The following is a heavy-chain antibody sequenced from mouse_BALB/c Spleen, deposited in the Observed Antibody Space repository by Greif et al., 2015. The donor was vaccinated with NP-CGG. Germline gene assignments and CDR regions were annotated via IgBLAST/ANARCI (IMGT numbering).Heavy chain of an antibody. CDR1: GFTFTDYY. D-gene: IGHD1-1*01. V-gene: IGHV7-3*02. CDR3: ARDINYGSLYWYFDV. J-gene: IGHJ1*01. Sequence: EVMLVESGGGLVQPGGSLRLSCATSGFTFTDYYMSWVRQPPGKAFEWLGFIRNKANGYTTEYSASVKGRFTISRDNSQSILYLQMNTLRAEDSATCYCARDINYGSLYWYFDVWGAGTTVTVSS. CDR2: IRNKANGYTT.